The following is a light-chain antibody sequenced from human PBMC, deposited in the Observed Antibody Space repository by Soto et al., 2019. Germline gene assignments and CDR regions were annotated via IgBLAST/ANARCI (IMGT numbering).Light chain of an antibody. Sequence: QSALTQPASVSGSPGQSITISCIGTSSDIGSQGFVSWHQQRPGKAPKFIIFGVTNRPSGVSNRFSGSKSGNTASLTISGLQADDEADYYCSSYSSTYTWVFGGGTKLTVL. CDR2: GVT. CDR3: SSYSSTYTWV. CDR1: SSDIGSQGF. J-gene: IGLJ3*02. V-gene: IGLV2-14*01.